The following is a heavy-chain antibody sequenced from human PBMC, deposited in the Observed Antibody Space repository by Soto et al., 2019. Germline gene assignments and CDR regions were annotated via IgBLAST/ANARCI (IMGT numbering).Heavy chain of an antibody. CDR2: MDPNSGST. CDR3: ARERKFDFWRKGLDV. Sequence: QVQLVQSGAEVKKPGASVKVSCKASGYTFTTFGISWVRQAPGQGLEWMGWMDPNSGSTGYAQNFQGRITMTRNISRNTAHMELSSLQSEDTAVYYCARERKFDFWRKGLDVWGQGTTVTVSS. D-gene: IGHD3-3*01. CDR1: GYTFTTFG. V-gene: IGHV1-8*02. J-gene: IGHJ6*02.